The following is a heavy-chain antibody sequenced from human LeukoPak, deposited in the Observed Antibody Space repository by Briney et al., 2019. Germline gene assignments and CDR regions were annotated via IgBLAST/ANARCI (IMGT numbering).Heavy chain of an antibody. CDR2: INNSSDTV. V-gene: IGHV3-48*01. Sequence: GGSLRLSCAASGFTFSSYSMSWVRQAPGKGLEWISYINNSSDTVYYADSVKGRFTISRDNAKNSLFLQMNSLRVEDTAVYYCASTEFLDHWGQGTLVTVSS. CDR3: ASTEFLDH. J-gene: IGHJ4*02. CDR1: GFTFSSYS. D-gene: IGHD3-10*01.